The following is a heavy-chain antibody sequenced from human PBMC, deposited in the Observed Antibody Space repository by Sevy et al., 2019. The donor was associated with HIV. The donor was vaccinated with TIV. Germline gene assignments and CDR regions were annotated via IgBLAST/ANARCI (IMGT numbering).Heavy chain of an antibody. V-gene: IGHV3-23*01. CDR2: ISGTGDHT. CDR1: GFTFSSFA. D-gene: IGHD2-8*01. Sequence: GGSLRLSCAASGFTFSSFAMGWVRQAPGKGLDWISVISGTGDHTYYADSVKGRFTISRDNSKNTLFLQMNSLRDEDTAIFYCAKKMGGGSGMAFLVDYWGQGTLVTVSS. J-gene: IGHJ4*02. CDR3: AKKMGGGSGMAFLVDY.